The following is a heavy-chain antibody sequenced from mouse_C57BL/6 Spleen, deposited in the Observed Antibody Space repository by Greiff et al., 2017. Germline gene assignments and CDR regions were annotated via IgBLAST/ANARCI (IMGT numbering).Heavy chain of an antibody. J-gene: IGHJ4*01. V-gene: IGHV1-74*01. D-gene: IGHD1-2*01. CDR3: AIWGDYGIYAMDY. Sequence: QVQLQQSGAELVKPGASVKVSCKASGYTFTSYWMHWVKQRPGQGLEWIGRIHPSDSDTNYNQKFKGKATLTVDKSSNTAYMQLSSQTSVDSAVYYCAIWGDYGIYAMDYWGQGTSVTVSS. CDR2: IHPSDSDT. CDR1: GYTFTSYW.